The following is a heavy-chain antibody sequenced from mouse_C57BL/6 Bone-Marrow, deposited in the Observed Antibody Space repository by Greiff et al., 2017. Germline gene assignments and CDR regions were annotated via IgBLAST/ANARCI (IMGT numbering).Heavy chain of an antibody. CDR2: ISSGGSYT. V-gene: IGHV5-6*02. CDR3: ARRGYYYAMDY. Sequence: EVKLVESGGDLVKPGGSLKLSCAASGFTFSSYGMSWVRQTPDKRLEWVATISSGGSYTYYPDSVKGRFTISSDNAKNTLYLQMSSLKSEDTAMYYCARRGYYYAMDYWGQGTSVTVSS. J-gene: IGHJ4*01. CDR1: GFTFSSYG.